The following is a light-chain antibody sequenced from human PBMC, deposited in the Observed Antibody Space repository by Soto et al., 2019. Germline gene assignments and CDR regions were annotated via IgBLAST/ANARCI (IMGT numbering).Light chain of an antibody. CDR1: SSDVGNYDY. J-gene: IGLJ1*01. CDR3: SSFTTTSTYV. V-gene: IGLV2-14*01. Sequence: QSALTQPASVSGSPGQSITISCTGTSSDVGNYDYVSWYQHHPGTAPKLMIYEVNNRPSGVSNRFSGSKSGNTASLIISGLQAEDEADYYCSSFTTTSTYVFGTGTKLTAL. CDR2: EVN.